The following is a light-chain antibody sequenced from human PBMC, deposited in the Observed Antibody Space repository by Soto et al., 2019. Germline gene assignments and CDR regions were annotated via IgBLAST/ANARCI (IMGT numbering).Light chain of an antibody. Sequence: QSVLTQPPSVSAAPGQKVTISCSGSSSNIGKNYVCWYQQLPGTAPKLLIYDNNKRPSGIPDRFSGSKSGTSATLGITGLQTGDEADYYCGTWDSSLSAVVFGGGTKLTVL. J-gene: IGLJ2*01. CDR1: SSNIGKNY. CDR3: GTWDSSLSAVV. CDR2: DNN. V-gene: IGLV1-51*01.